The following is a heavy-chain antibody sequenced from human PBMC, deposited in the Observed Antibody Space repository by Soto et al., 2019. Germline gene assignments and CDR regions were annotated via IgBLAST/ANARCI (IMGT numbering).Heavy chain of an antibody. CDR2: IIPIFGTA. CDR3: ARVVPAAMGYYYGMDV. V-gene: IGHV1-69*13. D-gene: IGHD2-2*01. Sequence: ASVKVSCKASGGTFSSYAISWVRQAPGQGLEWMGGIIPIFGTANYAQKFQGRVTITADESTSTAYMELSSLRSEDTAVYYCARVVPAAMGYYYGMDVWGQGTTVTVSS. J-gene: IGHJ6*02. CDR1: GGTFSSYA.